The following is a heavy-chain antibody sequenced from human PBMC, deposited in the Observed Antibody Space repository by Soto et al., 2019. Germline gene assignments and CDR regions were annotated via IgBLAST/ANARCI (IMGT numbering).Heavy chain of an antibody. CDR2: IYPGDSDT. CDR3: ARHGRPYDYMDWFVP. D-gene: IGHD4-4*01. J-gene: IGHJ5*02. V-gene: IGHV5-51*01. Sequence: GESLKISCKGSGYSFTSYWIGWVRQMPGKGLEWMGIIYPGDSDTRYSPSFQGQVTISADKSISTAYLQWSSLKASDTAMYYCARHGRPYDYMDWFVPWGQGTLVTVSS. CDR1: GYSFTSYW.